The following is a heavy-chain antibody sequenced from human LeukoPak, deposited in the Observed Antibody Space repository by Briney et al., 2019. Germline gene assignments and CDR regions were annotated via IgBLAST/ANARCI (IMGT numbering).Heavy chain of an antibody. V-gene: IGHV4-31*11. CDR2: IYYSGST. CDR1: GGSFSGYY. J-gene: IGHJ4*02. Sequence: SETLSLTCAVYGGSFSGYYWSWIRQHPGKGLEWIGYIYYSGSTYYNPSLKSRVTISVDTSKNQFSLKLSSVTAADTAVYYCARDSLADPSRFDYWGQGTLVTVSS. D-gene: IGHD2-15*01. CDR3: ARDSLADPSRFDY.